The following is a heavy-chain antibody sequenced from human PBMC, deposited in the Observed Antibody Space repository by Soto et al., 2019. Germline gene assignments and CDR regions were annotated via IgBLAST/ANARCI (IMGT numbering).Heavy chain of an antibody. CDR2: IHYTGNS. J-gene: IGHJ4*02. D-gene: IGHD6-19*01. CDR3: AREQWGFDS. CDR1: GGSITTNGHY. Sequence: QVQLQESGPELVKPSQTLSLTCSVSGGSITTNGHYWTWIRQHPGQGLEWIAYIHYTGNSYLNPSLKSRLSISVDTSKNQFSLELRSVTAADTAVYYCAREQWGFDSWGQGTLVTVSS. V-gene: IGHV4-31*03.